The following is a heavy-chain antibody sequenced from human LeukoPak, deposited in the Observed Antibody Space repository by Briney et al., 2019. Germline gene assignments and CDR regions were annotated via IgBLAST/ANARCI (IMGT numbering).Heavy chain of an antibody. V-gene: IGHV4-34*01. CDR1: GGSFSGYY. Sequence: PSETLSLTCAVYGGSFSGYYWSWIRQPPGKGREWIGEINHSGSTNYNPSLKSRVTISVDTSKNQFSLKLSSVTAADTAVYYCARGAPNDGDYVTLTFDYWGQGTLVTVSS. D-gene: IGHD4-17*01. CDR3: ARGAPNDGDYVTLTFDY. J-gene: IGHJ4*02. CDR2: INHSGST.